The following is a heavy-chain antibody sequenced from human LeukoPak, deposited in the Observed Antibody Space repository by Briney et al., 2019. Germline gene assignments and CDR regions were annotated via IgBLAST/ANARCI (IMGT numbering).Heavy chain of an antibody. CDR1: EFTFIRHG. Sequence: GGPLRLSCAASEFTFIRHGMHWVRKAPGKGLEGLTLIWYDGSNKDYADSVKGRFTISRDNSKNTLYLQMNSLRAEDTAVYYCAREFLGTTWDPQAFDIWGQGTMVSVSS. CDR3: AREFLGTTWDPQAFDI. V-gene: IGHV3-33*01. CDR2: IWYDGSNK. J-gene: IGHJ3*02. D-gene: IGHD2-2*01.